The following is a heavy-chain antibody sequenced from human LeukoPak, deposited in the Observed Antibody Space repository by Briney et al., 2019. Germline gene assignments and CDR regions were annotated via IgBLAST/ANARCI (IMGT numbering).Heavy chain of an antibody. CDR3: ARDQRKKTYYYDSSGWFDP. Sequence: SGTLSLTCAVSGGSISSSHWWSWVRQPPGKGLEWIGEIYHSGSTNYNPSLKSRITISVDMSKNQFSLKLSSVTAADTAVYYCARDQRKKTYYYDSSGWFDPWGQGTLVTVSS. CDR1: GGSISSSHW. V-gene: IGHV4-4*02. D-gene: IGHD3-22*01. J-gene: IGHJ5*02. CDR2: IYHSGST.